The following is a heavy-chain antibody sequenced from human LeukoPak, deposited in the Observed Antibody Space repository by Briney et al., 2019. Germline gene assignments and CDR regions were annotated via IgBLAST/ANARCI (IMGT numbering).Heavy chain of an antibody. Sequence: GGSLRLSCVGSGFAFSSFELNWVRQAPGKGLEWIAHMSSTGDDVHYADSLMGRFTISRDNAKNSLYLQIHSLRAEDTAVYYCARDGTADKKGWVYFDHWGQGALVTVSS. CDR3: ARDGTADKKGWVYFDH. J-gene: IGHJ4*02. D-gene: IGHD1-1*01. CDR2: MSSTGDDV. CDR1: GFAFSSFE. V-gene: IGHV3-48*03.